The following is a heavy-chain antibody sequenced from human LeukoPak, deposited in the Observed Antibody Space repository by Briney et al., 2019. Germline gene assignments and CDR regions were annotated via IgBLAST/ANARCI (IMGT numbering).Heavy chain of an antibody. CDR2: IYTSGST. Sequence: SETLSLTCTVSGGSISSYYWSWIWQPAGKGLEWIGRIYTSGSTNYNPSLKSRVTMSVDTSKNQFSLKLSSVTAADTAVYYCAREDRVVPAAIGPNDAFDIWGQGTMVTVSS. D-gene: IGHD2-2*02. J-gene: IGHJ3*02. CDR1: GGSISSYY. CDR3: AREDRVVPAAIGPNDAFDI. V-gene: IGHV4-4*07.